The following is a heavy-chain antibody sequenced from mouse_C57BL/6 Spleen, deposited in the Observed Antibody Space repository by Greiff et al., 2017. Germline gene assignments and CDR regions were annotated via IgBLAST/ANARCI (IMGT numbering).Heavy chain of an antibody. D-gene: IGHD2-1*01. Sequence: EVTLVESGGGLVQSGRSLRLSCATSGFTFSDFYMEWVRQAPGKGLEWIAASRNKANDYTTEYSASVKGRFIVSRDTSQSILYLQMNALRAEDTAIYYCAREYYGNGYWYCDVWGTGTTVTVSS. CDR2: SRNKANDYTT. V-gene: IGHV7-1*01. J-gene: IGHJ1*03. CDR3: AREYYGNGYWYCDV. CDR1: GFTFSDFY.